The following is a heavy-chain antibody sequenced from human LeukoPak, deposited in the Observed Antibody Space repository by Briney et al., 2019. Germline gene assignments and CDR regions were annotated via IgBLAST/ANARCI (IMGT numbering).Heavy chain of an antibody. V-gene: IGHV3-21*01. CDR1: GFTFSSYS. Sequence: GGSLRLSCAASGFTFSSYSMNWVRQAPGKGLEWVSSISSSSSYIYYADSVKGRFTISRDNAKNSLYLQMSSLRAEDTAVYYCARDPPTHPGIAAAGTNWFDPWGQGTLVTVSS. CDR3: ARDPPTHPGIAAAGTNWFDP. CDR2: ISSSSSYI. D-gene: IGHD6-13*01. J-gene: IGHJ5*02.